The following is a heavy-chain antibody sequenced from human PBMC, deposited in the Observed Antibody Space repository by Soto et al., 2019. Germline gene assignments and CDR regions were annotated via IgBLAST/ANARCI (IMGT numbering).Heavy chain of an antibody. CDR3: ASKAACGGDCYAFDS. Sequence: QVYLVQSGAEVKKPGSSVKISCKASGGIFSSNTINWVRQAAGQGLEWMGGIIPLFGTANYAEKFQGSVTITADKSTKTEYMELTSLRSEATAVYYCASKAACGGDCYAFDSWGQGTLVTVSS. CDR1: GGIFSSNT. D-gene: IGHD2-21*02. CDR2: IIPLFGTA. J-gene: IGHJ4*02. V-gene: IGHV1-69*06.